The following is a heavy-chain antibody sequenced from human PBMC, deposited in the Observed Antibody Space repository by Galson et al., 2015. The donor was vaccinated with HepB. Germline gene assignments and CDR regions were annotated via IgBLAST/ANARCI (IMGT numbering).Heavy chain of an antibody. D-gene: IGHD3-3*01. J-gene: IGHJ6*02. Sequence: SLRLSCAASGFTFSNAWMSWVRQAPGKGLEWVGRIKSKTDGGTTDYAAPVKGRFTISRDDSENTLYLQMNSLKTEDTAVYYCTTDPSGWYYYGMDVWGQGTTVTVSS. CDR2: IKSKTDGGTT. CDR1: GFTFSNAW. V-gene: IGHV3-15*01. CDR3: TTDPSGWYYYGMDV.